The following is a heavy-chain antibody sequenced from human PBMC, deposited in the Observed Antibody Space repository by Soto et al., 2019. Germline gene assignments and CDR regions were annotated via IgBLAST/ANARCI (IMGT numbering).Heavy chain of an antibody. J-gene: IGHJ3*01. CDR2: ISDSGDRT. Sequence: GGSLRLSCAASGFTFSRYGMHWVRQAPGKGLEWVSYISDSGDRTYYADSVKGRFTISRDRSKNTVSLQMDSLRAEDTAVYYCAKDRGIIVKAGDAFDVWGQGTKVTVSS. V-gene: IGHV3-23*01. D-gene: IGHD3-16*02. CDR1: GFTFSRYG. CDR3: AKDRGIIVKAGDAFDV.